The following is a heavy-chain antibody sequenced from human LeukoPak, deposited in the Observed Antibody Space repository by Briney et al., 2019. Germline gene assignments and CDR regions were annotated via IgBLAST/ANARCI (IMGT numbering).Heavy chain of an antibody. D-gene: IGHD5-12*01. CDR3: ARGGEMATMKNPTPFDY. CDR2: IIPILGIA. J-gene: IGHJ4*02. V-gene: IGHV1-69*04. CDR1: GYTFTSYG. Sequence: GASVKVSCKASGYTFTSYGISWVRQAPGQGLEWMGRIIPILGIANYAQKFQGRVTITADKSTSTAYMELSSLRSEDTAVYYCARGGEMATMKNPTPFDYWGQGTLVTVSS.